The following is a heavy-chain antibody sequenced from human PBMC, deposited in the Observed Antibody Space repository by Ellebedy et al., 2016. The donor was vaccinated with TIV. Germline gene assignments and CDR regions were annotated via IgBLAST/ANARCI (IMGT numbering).Heavy chain of an antibody. V-gene: IGHV3-23*01. CDR2: ISGSGRST. CDR3: EKADRYDSFGYRFDY. Sequence: GESLKISCAASGFTFSNYTMTWVRQTPGKGLEWVSSISGSGRSTYYADSVKGRVTIYRDNSKNTLYLQINSLKAEDTAVYYCEKADRYDSFGYRFDYWGQGSLVTVSS. J-gene: IGHJ4*02. D-gene: IGHD3-22*01. CDR1: GFTFSNYT.